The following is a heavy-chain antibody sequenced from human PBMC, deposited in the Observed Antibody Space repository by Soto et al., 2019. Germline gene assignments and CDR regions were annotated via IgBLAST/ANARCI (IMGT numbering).Heavy chain of an antibody. CDR1: GFTFSSYA. V-gene: IGHV3-30-3*01. Sequence: GGSLRLSCAASGFTFSSYAMHWVRQAPGKGLEWVAVISYDGSNKYYADSVKGRFTISRDNSKNTLYLQMNSLRAEDTAVYYCARDSITMVRGVIFPYYGMDVWGQGTTVTV. CDR2: ISYDGSNK. CDR3: ARDSITMVRGVIFPYYGMDV. D-gene: IGHD3-10*01. J-gene: IGHJ6*02.